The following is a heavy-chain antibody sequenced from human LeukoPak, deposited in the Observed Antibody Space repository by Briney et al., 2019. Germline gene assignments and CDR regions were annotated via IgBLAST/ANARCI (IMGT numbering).Heavy chain of an antibody. CDR1: GGSFSGYY. V-gene: IGHV4-34*01. J-gene: IGHJ4*02. CDR3: ARAGIAAFDY. Sequence: PSETLSLTCAVYGGSFSGYYWSWIRQPPGKGLEWIANIYYSGNTYYNPSLKSRVTISVDTSKNQFSLKLSSVTAADTAVYYCARAGIAAFDYWGQGTLVTVSS. D-gene: IGHD6-13*01. CDR2: IYYSGNT.